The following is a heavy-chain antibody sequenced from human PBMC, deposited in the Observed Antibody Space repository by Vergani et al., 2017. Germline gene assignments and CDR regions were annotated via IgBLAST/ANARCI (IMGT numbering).Heavy chain of an antibody. Sequence: QLQLQESGPGLVKPSATLSLTCSVSGASIRSSNYYWGWIRQPPGKGLEWIASIYYSGSTYYNPSLKRRVTISVDTSKNQFSLKLSSVTAADTAVYFCARHSTVEWLVKLGRIDPWGQGILVTVSS. CDR1: GASIRSSNYY. CDR3: ARHSTVEWLVKLGRIDP. D-gene: IGHD6-19*01. V-gene: IGHV4-39*01. J-gene: IGHJ5*02. CDR2: IYYSGST.